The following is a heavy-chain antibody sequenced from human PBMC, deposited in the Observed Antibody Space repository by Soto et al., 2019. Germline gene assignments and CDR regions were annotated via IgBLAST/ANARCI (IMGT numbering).Heavy chain of an antibody. CDR2: ISSSSSYI. D-gene: IGHD5-18*01. V-gene: IGHV3-21*01. Sequence: KPGGSLRLSCAASGFTFSSYSMNWVRQAPGKGLEWVSSISSSSSYIYYADSVKGRFTISRDNAKNSLYLQMNSLRAEDTAVYYCARDRPQGYSYGYNAFDIWGQGTMVTVSS. CDR3: ARDRPQGYSYGYNAFDI. CDR1: GFTFSSYS. J-gene: IGHJ3*02.